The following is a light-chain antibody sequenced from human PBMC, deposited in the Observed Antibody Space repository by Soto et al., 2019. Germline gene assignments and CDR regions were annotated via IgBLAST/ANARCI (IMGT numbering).Light chain of an antibody. J-gene: IGLJ2*01. CDR2: DVS. CDR3: SSFGGSSTR. CDR1: SSDVGGSNY. Sequence: QSFLTQPASVSGSPGQSITISCTGTSSDVGGSNYVSWYQQHPGEAPKLMIYDVSYRPSGISNRFSGSKSGNTASLTISRLQAEDEADYFCSSFGGSSTRFGGGTKLTVL. V-gene: IGLV2-14*01.